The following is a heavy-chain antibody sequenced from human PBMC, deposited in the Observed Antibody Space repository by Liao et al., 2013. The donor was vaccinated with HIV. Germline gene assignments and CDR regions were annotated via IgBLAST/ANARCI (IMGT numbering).Heavy chain of an antibody. CDR2: VHVSGTT. J-gene: IGHJ5*02. CDR1: GVSISSSDYY. V-gene: IGHV4-61*02. Sequence: QVQLQESGPGLVKPSQTLSLTCTVSGVSISSSDYYWSWIRQSAGKGLEWIGRVHVSGTTTYNPSLRDRLIMSVDTSKNQFSLNLRSVTAADTAIYYCARDRYTLADWFDPWAVGTVVDRLL. CDR3: ARDRYTLADWFDP. D-gene: IGHD5-24*01.